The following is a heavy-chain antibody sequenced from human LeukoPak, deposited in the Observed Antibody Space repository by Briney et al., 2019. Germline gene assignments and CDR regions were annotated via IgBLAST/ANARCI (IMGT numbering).Heavy chain of an antibody. J-gene: IGHJ4*02. Sequence: GSLRLSCAASGFTFSSYAMSWVRQAPGKGLEWVSAISGSGGSTYYADSVKGRFTISRDNSKNTLYLQMNSLRAEDTAVYYCAKQPSLALRVFGLLFDYWGQGTLVTVSS. CDR2: ISGSGGST. D-gene: IGHD3-10*01. V-gene: IGHV3-23*01. CDR1: GFTFSSYA. CDR3: AKQPSLALRVFGLLFDY.